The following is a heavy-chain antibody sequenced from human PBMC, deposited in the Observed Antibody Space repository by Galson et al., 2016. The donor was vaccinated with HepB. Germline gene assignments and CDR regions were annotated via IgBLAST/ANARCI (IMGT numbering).Heavy chain of an antibody. D-gene: IGHD2-2*01. CDR3: ARTIVAVPGANDYFDY. Sequence: SLRLSCAASGFMFCSYWMSWVRQAPGKGLEWVANLNKDGSEKYYMDSVKGRFTISRDNAKNALYLQMNSLRAEDTAVYYCARTIVAVPGANDYFDYWGQGTLVTVSS. CDR2: LNKDGSEK. CDR1: GFMFCSYW. J-gene: IGHJ4*02. V-gene: IGHV3-7*01.